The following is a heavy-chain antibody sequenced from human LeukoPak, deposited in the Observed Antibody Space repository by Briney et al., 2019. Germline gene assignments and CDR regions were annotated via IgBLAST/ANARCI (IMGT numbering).Heavy chain of an antibody. CDR1: GDFSSSYY. D-gene: IGHD2-8*01. CDR2: ISYTGST. Sequence: SETLSLTCSVSGDFSSSYYWNWIRQPPGKGLEWIGHISYTGSTNYNPSLRSRVSISVDTSINVFSLKLTSVTTADTAVYYCVYAPSADFFDDWGQGTLVTVSS. J-gene: IGHJ4*02. V-gene: IGHV4-59*01. CDR3: VYAPSADFFDD.